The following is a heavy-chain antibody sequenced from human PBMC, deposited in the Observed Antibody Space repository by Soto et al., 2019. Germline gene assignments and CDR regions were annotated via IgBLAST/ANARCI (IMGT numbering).Heavy chain of an antibody. Sequence: PSQTLTLPCAISGDSACSNSAAWNWIRHSPSRGLEWLGRTYYRSKWYNDYAVSVKSRITINPDTSKNQFSLQLNSVTPEDTAVYYCARERPSIAARRSRYYFDYCGQGTLVTVSS. CDR3: ARERPSIAARRSRYYFDY. D-gene: IGHD6-6*01. CDR1: GDSACSNSAA. J-gene: IGHJ4*02. CDR2: TYYRSKWYN. V-gene: IGHV6-1*01.